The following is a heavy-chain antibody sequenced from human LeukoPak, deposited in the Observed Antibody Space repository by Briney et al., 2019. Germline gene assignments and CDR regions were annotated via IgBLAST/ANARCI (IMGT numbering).Heavy chain of an antibody. CDR2: IYYSGST. CDR3: ARALRGFWSGRTFYYFDY. CDR1: GGSISSSSYY. D-gene: IGHD3-3*01. J-gene: IGHJ4*02. Sequence: SETLSLTCTVSGGSISSSSYYRGWIRQPPGKGLEWIGSIYYSGSTYYSPSLKSRVTISVDTSKNQFSLKLSSVTAADTAVYYCARALRGFWSGRTFYYFDYWGQGTLVTVSS. V-gene: IGHV4-39*01.